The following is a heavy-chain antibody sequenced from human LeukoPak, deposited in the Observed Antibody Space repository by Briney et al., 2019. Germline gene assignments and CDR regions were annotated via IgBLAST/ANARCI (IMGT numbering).Heavy chain of an antibody. Sequence: SVKVSCKASGYTFTSYGICWVRQAPGQGLEWMGGIIPIFGTANYAQKFQGRVTITADESTSTAYMELSSLRSEDTAVYYCAQISGYYDSSGYYRYYYGMDVWGQGTTVTVSS. CDR3: AQISGYYDSSGYYRYYYGMDV. V-gene: IGHV1-69*13. D-gene: IGHD3-22*01. J-gene: IGHJ6*02. CDR1: GYTFTSYG. CDR2: IIPIFGTA.